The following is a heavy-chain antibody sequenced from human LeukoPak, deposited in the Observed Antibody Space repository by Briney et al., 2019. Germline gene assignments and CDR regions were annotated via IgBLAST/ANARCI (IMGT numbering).Heavy chain of an antibody. CDR2: VSGSGDST. J-gene: IGHJ4*02. Sequence: GGSLRLSCAASGFTFSSYSMNWVRQAPGKGLEWVSAVSGSGDSTYYADSVKGRFTISRDYSKNTLFLQMNSLRDEDTALYYCAKSDCSSIYCYVLDYWGQGTLVTVSS. CDR1: GFTFSSYS. V-gene: IGHV3-23*01. CDR3: AKSDCSSIYCYVLDY. D-gene: IGHD2-2*01.